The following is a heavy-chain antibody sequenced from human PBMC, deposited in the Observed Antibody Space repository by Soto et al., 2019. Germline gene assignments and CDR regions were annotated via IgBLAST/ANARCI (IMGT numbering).Heavy chain of an antibody. CDR2: INHLGSM. Sequence: QVQLQQWGAGLLKPSETLSLTCVVSGGSLSDYFWSWIRQPPGLALEWIGEINHLGSMNYNPSLKRRVTRSEDTSKNQFSLTLNSVTAADTATYYCARGGISHWAYFYYMDVWDRGTTVTVSS. J-gene: IGHJ6*03. D-gene: IGHD2-21*01. CDR1: GGSLSDYF. CDR3: ARGGISHWAYFYYMDV. V-gene: IGHV4-34*01.